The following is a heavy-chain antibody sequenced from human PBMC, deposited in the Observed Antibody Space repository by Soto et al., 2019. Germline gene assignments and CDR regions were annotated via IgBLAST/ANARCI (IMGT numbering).Heavy chain of an antibody. CDR2: TYYTGRT. J-gene: IGHJ6*03. D-gene: IGHD3-3*01. Sequence: HVQLQESGPGLVKPSDTLSLPCTVSGDSISRYYWSWIRQAPGKGLEWIGHTYYTGRTDYNPSLKGRVTMSEVTYKNKCSLELTSVTAADTAVSYCARNQVVTVFGLPTNINYMDVWGKGTTMSVSS. CDR1: GDSISRYY. V-gene: IGHV4-59*01. CDR3: ARNQVVTVFGLPTNINYMDV.